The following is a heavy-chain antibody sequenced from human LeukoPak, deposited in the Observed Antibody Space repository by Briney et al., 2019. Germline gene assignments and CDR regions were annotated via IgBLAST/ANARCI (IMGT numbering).Heavy chain of an antibody. D-gene: IGHD3-16*01. CDR2: ISAYNGNT. CDR3: ARFRGEQYYYGMDV. J-gene: IGHJ6*04. V-gene: IGHV1-18*04. CDR1: GYTLTSYG. Sequence: ASVKVSCKASGYTLTSYGISWVRQAPGQGLEWMGWISAYNGNTNYAQKLQGRVTMTTDTSTSTAYMELRSLRSDDTAVYYCARFRGEQYYYGMDVWGKGTTVTVSS.